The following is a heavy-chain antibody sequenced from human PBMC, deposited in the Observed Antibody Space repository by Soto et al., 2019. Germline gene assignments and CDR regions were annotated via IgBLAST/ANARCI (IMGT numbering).Heavy chain of an antibody. V-gene: IGHV3-15*07. D-gene: IGHD2-15*01. Sequence: EVQLVESGGGLVKPGGSLRLSCVASGFPFNNAWMNWVRQAPGKGLEWVARIKGIGDGGPADYAAPVRGRFTISRDDSKNTLYLQMNSLKTEDTGVYYCTTGVVAAAVLFDYWGQGTPVTVSS. CDR3: TTGVVAAAVLFDY. CDR1: GFPFNNAW. J-gene: IGHJ4*02. CDR2: IKGIGDGGPA.